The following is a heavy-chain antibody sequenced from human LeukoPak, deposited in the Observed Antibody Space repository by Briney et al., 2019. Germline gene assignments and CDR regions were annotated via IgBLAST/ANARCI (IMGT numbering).Heavy chain of an antibody. CDR3: AKGAYDYIEMGYFDS. CDR2: LIGSSGST. J-gene: IGHJ4*02. Sequence: GGSLRLSCAASGFTSTNYAMNWVRQAPGKGLEWVSVLIGSSGSTDYADSVKGRFTISRDKSKNTLFLQINSLRAEDTAIYFCAKGAYDYIEMGYFDSWGQGTLVTVSS. V-gene: IGHV3-23*01. D-gene: IGHD5-12*01. CDR1: GFTSTNYA.